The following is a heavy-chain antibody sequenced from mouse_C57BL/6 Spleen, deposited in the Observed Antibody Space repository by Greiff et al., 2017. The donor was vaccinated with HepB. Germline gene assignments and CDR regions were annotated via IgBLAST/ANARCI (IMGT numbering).Heavy chain of an antibody. V-gene: IGHV5-17*01. J-gene: IGHJ2*01. Sequence: EVKLVESGGGLVKPGGSLKLSCAASGFTFSDYGMHWVRQAPEKGLEWVAYISSGSSTIYYADTVKGRFTISRDNAKNTLFLQMTSLRSEDTAMYYCAKKVHYYGNYFDYWGQGTTLTVSS. CDR2: ISSGSSTI. CDR3: AKKVHYYGNYFDY. D-gene: IGHD2-1*01. CDR1: GFTFSDYG.